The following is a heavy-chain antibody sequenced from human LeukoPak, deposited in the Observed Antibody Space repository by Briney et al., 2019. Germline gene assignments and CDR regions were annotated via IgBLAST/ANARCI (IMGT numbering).Heavy chain of an antibody. CDR2: INYSGRI. CDR1: SGFISSYY. J-gene: IGHJ3*02. D-gene: IGHD3-22*01. CDR3: ARLVDYDNSGDPDIFDI. Sequence: SETLSFTCIVSSGFISSYYWSWIRQTPGKGLEWIAFINYSGRIKYNPSLQSRVSISLDTSKNHFSLQLRSVMAADTAVYYCARLVDYDNSGDPDIFDIWGQGTIVSIS. V-gene: IGHV4-59*01.